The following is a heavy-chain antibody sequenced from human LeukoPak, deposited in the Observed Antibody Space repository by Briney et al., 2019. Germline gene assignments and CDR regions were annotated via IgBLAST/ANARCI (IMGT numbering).Heavy chain of an antibody. CDR1: GFTFSSYW. Sequence: PGGSLRLSCAASGFTFSSYWMHWVRQAPGKGLVWLSRINSDGSSTSYADSVTGRFTISRDNAKNTLHLQMNSLRAEDTAVYYCARGPRVTNNWFDPWGQGTLVTGSS. J-gene: IGHJ5*02. V-gene: IGHV3-74*01. D-gene: IGHD4-11*01. CDR2: INSDGSST. CDR3: ARGPRVTNNWFDP.